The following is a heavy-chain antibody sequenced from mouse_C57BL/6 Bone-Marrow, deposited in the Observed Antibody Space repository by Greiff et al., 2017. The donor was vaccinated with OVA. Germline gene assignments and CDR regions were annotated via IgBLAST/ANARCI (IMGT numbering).Heavy chain of an antibody. V-gene: IGHV1-72*01. CDR2: IDPNSGGT. CDR1: GYTFTSYW. D-gene: IGHD1-1*01. Sequence: QVQLQQPGAELVKPGASVKLSCKASGYTFTSYWMHWVKQRPGRGLEWIGMIDPNSGGTKYNEKFKSTATLTVDKPSRTAYMQLSSVASEDSAVYYCARDDYGSSHWYFDVWGTGTTVTVSS. CDR3: ARDDYGSSHWYFDV. J-gene: IGHJ1*03.